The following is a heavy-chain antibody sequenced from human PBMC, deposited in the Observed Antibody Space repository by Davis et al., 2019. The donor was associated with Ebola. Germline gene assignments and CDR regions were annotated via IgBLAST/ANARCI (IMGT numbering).Heavy chain of an antibody. D-gene: IGHD2-8*01. CDR1: GGSFSGYY. CDR2: INHSGST. CDR3: ARLGKRGMLYLDY. Sequence: MPSETLSLTCAVYGGSFSGYYWSWIRQPPGKGLKWIGEINHSGSTNYNPSLKSRVTISVDTSKNQFSLKLSSVTAADTAVYYCARLGKRGMLYLDYWGQGTLVTVSS. V-gene: IGHV4-34*01. J-gene: IGHJ4*02.